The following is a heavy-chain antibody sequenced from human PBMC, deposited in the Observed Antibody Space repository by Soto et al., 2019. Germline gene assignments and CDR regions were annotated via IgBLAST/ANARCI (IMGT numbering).Heavy chain of an antibody. D-gene: IGHD1-7*01. J-gene: IGHJ6*02. Sequence: PRGSLLLSCVTSGFTFRSYAMNWVGQVPGKGLDWVSALSGGGDNTYYADSVKGRFTISRDSSKNMVFLQMSSLRVEDSAVYYCAKTPNWNYSHGMDVWGQGTTVTVSS. CDR1: GFTFRSYA. V-gene: IGHV3-23*01. CDR2: LSGGGDNT. CDR3: AKTPNWNYSHGMDV.